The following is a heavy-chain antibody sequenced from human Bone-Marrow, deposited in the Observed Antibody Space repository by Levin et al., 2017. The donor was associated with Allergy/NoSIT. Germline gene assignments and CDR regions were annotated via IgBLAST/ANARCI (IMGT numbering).Heavy chain of an antibody. D-gene: IGHD3-16*01. V-gene: IGHV3-9*01. Sequence: PGGSLRLSCVASGFTFDDFAMHWVRQAPGKGLEWVSGISWNSGTIDYADSVKGRFTISRDNARNSLYLQMNSVRDEDTALYYCAKDISLMKDYFYYGMDVWGQGTTVTVSS. CDR2: ISWNSGTI. CDR1: GFTFDDFA. J-gene: IGHJ6*02. CDR3: AKDISLMKDYFYYGMDV.